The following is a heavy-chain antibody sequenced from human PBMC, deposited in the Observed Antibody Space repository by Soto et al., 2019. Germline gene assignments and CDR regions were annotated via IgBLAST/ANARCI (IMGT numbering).Heavy chain of an antibody. Sequence: SETLSLTCTVSGGSISSSSYYLGWIRPPPGKGLEWIGSIYYSGSTYYNPSLKSRVTISVDTSKNQFSLKLSSVTAADTAVYYCARVPPSNGDYVSVYYYYYMDVWGKGTTVTVSS. CDR1: GGSISSSSYY. J-gene: IGHJ6*03. CDR3: ARVPPSNGDYVSVYYYYYMDV. CDR2: IYYSGST. V-gene: IGHV4-39*07. D-gene: IGHD4-17*01.